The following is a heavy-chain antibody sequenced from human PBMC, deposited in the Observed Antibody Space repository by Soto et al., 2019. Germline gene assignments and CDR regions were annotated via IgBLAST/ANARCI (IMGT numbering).Heavy chain of an antibody. J-gene: IGHJ4*02. D-gene: IGHD2-2*01. CDR1: GFTFSSCG. CDR2: ISGSGDTS. CDR3: AKEDVVPPAMAGWFVRIQDY. V-gene: IGHV3-23*01. Sequence: DVQLLESGGGLVQPGGSLRLYCAASGFTFSSCGMSWVRQAPGKGLEWVSAISGSGDTSYYADSVKGRFSISRDNSKSILIQQMNSRRAEDTAVDYCAKEDVVPPAMAGWFVRIQDYWGQGTLVTVSS.